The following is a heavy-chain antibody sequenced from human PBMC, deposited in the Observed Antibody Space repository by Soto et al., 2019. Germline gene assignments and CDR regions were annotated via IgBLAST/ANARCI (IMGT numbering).Heavy chain of an antibody. V-gene: IGHV5-51*01. Sequence: GESLKISCKGSGYRFTNYWIGWVRQMPGKGLEWMGIIYPGDSDTRYSPSFQGQVTISADKSISTAYLQWSSLKASDTAVYYCARGWTTVTRTTNYYYGMDVWGQGTTVTVSS. D-gene: IGHD4-4*01. CDR1: GYRFTNYW. CDR3: ARGWTTVTRTTNYYYGMDV. CDR2: IYPGDSDT. J-gene: IGHJ6*02.